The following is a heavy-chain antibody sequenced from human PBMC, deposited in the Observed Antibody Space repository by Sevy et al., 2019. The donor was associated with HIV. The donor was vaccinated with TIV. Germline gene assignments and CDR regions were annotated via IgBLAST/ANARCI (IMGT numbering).Heavy chain of an antibody. Sequence: GGYLRLSCAASGFTFSSFGMHWVRQAPGKGLEWVAVIWFEGSNTYYADSVRGRFTISRDIAKNTLHLQMNSQRAEDTAVYYCARDLEFYDYGDYGPAFMPDFWGHGTLVTVSS. CDR1: GFTFSSFG. V-gene: IGHV3-33*01. D-gene: IGHD4-17*01. J-gene: IGHJ4*01. CDR3: ARDLEFYDYGDYGPAFMPDF. CDR2: IWFEGSNT.